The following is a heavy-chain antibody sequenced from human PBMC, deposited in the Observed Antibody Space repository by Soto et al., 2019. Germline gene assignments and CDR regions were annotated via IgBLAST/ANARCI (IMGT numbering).Heavy chain of an antibody. CDR1: GDSVSSNSAA. CDR2: TYYRSKWNN. D-gene: IGHD5-18*01. J-gene: IGHJ4*02. V-gene: IGHV6-1*01. CDR3: ARIVDTAMVFDY. Sequence: KQSQTLSLTCAISGDSVSSNSAAWNWIRQSPSRGLEWQGRTYYRSKWNNDYAVSVKSRITINPDTSKNQFSLQLISVTTEDTAVYYCARIVDTAMVFDYWGQGTLVTVSS.